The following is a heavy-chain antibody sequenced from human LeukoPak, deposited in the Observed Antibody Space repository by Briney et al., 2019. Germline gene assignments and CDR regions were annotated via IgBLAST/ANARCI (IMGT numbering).Heavy chain of an antibody. CDR1: GFTFGSYT. CDR3: ARDSGYGYNTFPTADY. CDR2: IWYDGSNK. V-gene: IGHV3-33*08. D-gene: IGHD5-24*01. Sequence: GGSLRLSCVASGFTFGSYTMSWVRQAPGKGLEWVAFIWYDGSNKYYADSVKGRFTISRDNSENTLYLQMSSLRAEDTALYYCARDSGYGYNTFPTADYWGQGVLVTVSS. J-gene: IGHJ4*02.